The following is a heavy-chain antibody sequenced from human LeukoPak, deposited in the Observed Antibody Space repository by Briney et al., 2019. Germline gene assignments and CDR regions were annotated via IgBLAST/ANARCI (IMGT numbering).Heavy chain of an antibody. CDR2: ISWNSGSI. CDR3: AKDLYDYVWGSYDG. Sequence: PGGSLRLSCAASGFTFDDYAMHWVRQAPGKGLEWVSGISWNSGSIGYADSVKGRFTISRDNAKNSLYLQMNSLRAEDTALYYCAKDLYDYVWGSYDGWGQGTLVTVSS. J-gene: IGHJ4*02. V-gene: IGHV3-9*01. D-gene: IGHD3-16*01. CDR1: GFTFDDYA.